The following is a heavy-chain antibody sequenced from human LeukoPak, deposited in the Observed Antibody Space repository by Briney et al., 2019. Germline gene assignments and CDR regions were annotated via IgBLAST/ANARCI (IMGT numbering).Heavy chain of an antibody. J-gene: IGHJ3*02. CDR3: ARDITGTTGLGVDAFDI. CDR2: ISPFNGKT. Sequence: ASVNVSCKASGYTFITSGITWVRQAPGHGLKWMGWISPFNGKTRFAEEFQDRLTMTTDTPTRTAYMVLRSLRSDDTAVYYCARDITGTTGLGVDAFDIWGQGTMVTVSS. V-gene: IGHV1-18*01. D-gene: IGHD1-20*01. CDR1: GYTFITSG.